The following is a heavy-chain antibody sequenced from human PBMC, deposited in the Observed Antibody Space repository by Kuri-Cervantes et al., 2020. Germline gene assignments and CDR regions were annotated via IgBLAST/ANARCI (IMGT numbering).Heavy chain of an antibody. Sequence: ESLKISCTVSGVSISSSSWSWIRLAAGKGLEWIGRLQSSGSTNYNPSLKSRVTISKGRSQNQFTLNLTSVTDSDTAVYYCARGNVFWFGELGHQGWFDPWGQGILVTVSS. CDR3: ARGNVFWFGELGHQGWFDP. CDR2: LQSSGST. V-gene: IGHV4-4*07. CDR1: GVSISSSS. J-gene: IGHJ5*02. D-gene: IGHD3-10*01.